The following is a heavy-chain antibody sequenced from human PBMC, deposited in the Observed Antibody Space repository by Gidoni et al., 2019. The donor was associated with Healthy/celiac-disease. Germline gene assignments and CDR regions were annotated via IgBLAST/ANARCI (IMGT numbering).Heavy chain of an antibody. D-gene: IGHD1-26*01. CDR3: ARGSVGATTGDDAFDI. V-gene: IGHV4-34*01. J-gene: IGHJ3*02. CDR2: INHSGST. CDR1: GGSFSGYY. Sequence: QVQLQQWGAGLLKPSETLSLTCAVYGGSFSGYYWSWIRQPPGKGLEWIGEINHSGSTNYNPSLKSRVTISVDTSKNQFSLKLSSVTAADTAVYYCARGSVGATTGDDAFDIWGQGTMVTVSS.